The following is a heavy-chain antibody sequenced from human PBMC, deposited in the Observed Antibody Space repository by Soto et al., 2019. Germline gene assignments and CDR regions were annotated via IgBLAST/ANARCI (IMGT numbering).Heavy chain of an antibody. CDR3: ARDPNSSSWLPFDY. CDR1: GFTFSSYG. D-gene: IGHD6-13*01. CDR2: IWYDGSNK. J-gene: IGHJ4*02. Sequence: GGSLRLSCAASGFTFSSYGMHWVRQAPGKGLEWVAVIWYDGSNKYYADSVKGRFTISRDNSKNTLYLQMNSLRAEDTAVYYCARDPNSSSWLPFDYWGQGTLVTVSS. V-gene: IGHV3-33*01.